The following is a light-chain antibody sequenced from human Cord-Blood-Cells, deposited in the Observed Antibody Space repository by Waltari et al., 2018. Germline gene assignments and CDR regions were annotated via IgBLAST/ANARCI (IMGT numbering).Light chain of an antibody. CDR1: SSDVGGYKY. CDR3: SSYTSSSTLEV. J-gene: IGLJ2*01. CDR2: EVS. V-gene: IGLV2-14*01. Sequence: QSALTQPASVSGSPGQSITISCTGTSSDVGGYKYVSWYQQHPGKAPKLMIDEVSNRRSGVSTRFSGSKSGNTASQTISGLQAEDEADYYCSSYTSSSTLEVFGGGTKLTVL.